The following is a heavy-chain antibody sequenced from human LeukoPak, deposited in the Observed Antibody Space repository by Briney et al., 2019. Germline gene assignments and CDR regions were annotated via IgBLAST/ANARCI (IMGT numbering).Heavy chain of an antibody. D-gene: IGHD3-10*01. CDR2: IYHSGST. J-gene: IGHJ6*03. Sequence: PSETLSLTCTVSGYSISSGYYWGWIRQPPGKGLEWIGSIYHSGSTYYNPSLKSRVTISVDTSKNQFSLKLSSVTAADTAVYYCARVPMVSLFYYYYMDVWGKGTTVTVSS. CDR1: GYSISSGYY. CDR3: ARVPMVSLFYYYYMDV. V-gene: IGHV4-38-2*02.